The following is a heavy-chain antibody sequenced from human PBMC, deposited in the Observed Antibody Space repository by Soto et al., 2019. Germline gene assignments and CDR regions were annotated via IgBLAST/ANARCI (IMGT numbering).Heavy chain of an antibody. V-gene: IGHV4-34*01. Sequence: SETLSLTCAVYGGSFSGYYWSWIRQPPGKGLEWIGEINHSGSTNYNPSLKSRVTISVDTSKNQFSLKLSSVTAADTAVYYCARGHGEYSSSSVNYYYGMDVWGQGTTVTVSS. CDR1: GGSFSGYY. D-gene: IGHD6-6*01. CDR3: ARGHGEYSSSSVNYYYGMDV. J-gene: IGHJ6*02. CDR2: INHSGST.